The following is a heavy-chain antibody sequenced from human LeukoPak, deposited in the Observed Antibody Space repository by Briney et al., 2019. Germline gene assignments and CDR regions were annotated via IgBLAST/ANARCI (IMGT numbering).Heavy chain of an antibody. V-gene: IGHV3-7*01. D-gene: IGHD3-22*01. CDR2: IKQDGSEK. CDR3: ARGRHYYDGSRAGDY. J-gene: IGHJ4*02. CDR1: GFTFSSYW. Sequence: GGSLRLSCAASGFTFSSYWMSWVRQAPAKGLEWVANIKQDGSEKYYVDSVKGRFTISRDNAKNSLYLQMNSLRAEDTAVYHCARGRHYYDGSRAGDYWGQGTLVTVSS.